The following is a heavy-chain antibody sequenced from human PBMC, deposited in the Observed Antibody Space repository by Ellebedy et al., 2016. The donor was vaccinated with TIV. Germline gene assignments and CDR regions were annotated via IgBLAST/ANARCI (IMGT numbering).Heavy chain of an antibody. V-gene: IGHV3-7*03. CDR2: IKQDGSEK. CDR3: AKGSIAATATCFDD. J-gene: IGHJ4*02. D-gene: IGHD6-13*01. Sequence: GESLKISCAASGFTFSSYLMSWVRQAPGKGLEWVANIKQDGSEKYYVDSVKGRFTISRDNVKNSLYLQMNSLRAEDSALYYCAKGSIAATATCFDDWGQGTLVIVSS. CDR1: GFTFSSYL.